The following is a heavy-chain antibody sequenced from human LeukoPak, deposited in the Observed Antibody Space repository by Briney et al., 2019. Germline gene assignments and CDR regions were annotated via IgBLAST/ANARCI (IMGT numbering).Heavy chain of an antibody. D-gene: IGHD6-13*01. CDR2: IWYDGSNK. J-gene: IGHJ5*02. CDR1: GFTFSSYG. CDR3: ARDQGDIAAVAFGP. Sequence: GGSLRLSCAASGFTFSSYGMHWVRQAPGKGLEWGAVIWYDGSNKYYADSVKGRFAISRDNSKNTLYLQMNSLRAEDTAVYYCARDQGDIAAVAFGPWGQGTLVTVSS. V-gene: IGHV3-33*01.